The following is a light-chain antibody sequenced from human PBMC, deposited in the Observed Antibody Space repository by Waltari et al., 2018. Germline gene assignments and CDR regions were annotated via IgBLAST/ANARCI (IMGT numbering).Light chain of an antibody. J-gene: IGKJ2*02. Sequence: DIVLTQPPDSLALSLGERATLSHRSSQIVLSSTKSNNYLAWYQQRPGQPPKLLFYWASTRVSGVPDRFDGSGSGTDFTLTISSLQAEDLAVYYCQQYYTTPCTFGQGTRLEIK. CDR2: WAS. CDR3: QQYYTTPCT. V-gene: IGKV4-1*01. CDR1: QIVLSSTKSNNY.